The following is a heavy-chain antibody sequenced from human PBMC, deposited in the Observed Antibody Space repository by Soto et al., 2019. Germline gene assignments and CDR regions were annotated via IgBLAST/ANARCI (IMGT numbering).Heavy chain of an antibody. CDR1: GFTFDDYA. CDR3: AKGGGSNLIDY. V-gene: IGHV3-9*01. J-gene: IGHJ4*02. D-gene: IGHD2-15*01. Sequence: HPGGSLRLSCAASGFTFDDYAMHWVRQAPGKGLEWVSGISWNSGSIGYADSVKGRFTISRDNAKNSLYLQMNSLRAEDTALYYCAKGGGSNLIDYWGQGTLVTVSS. CDR2: ISWNSGSI.